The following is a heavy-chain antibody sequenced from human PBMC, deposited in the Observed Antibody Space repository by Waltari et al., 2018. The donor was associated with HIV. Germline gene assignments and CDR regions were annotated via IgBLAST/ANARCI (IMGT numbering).Heavy chain of an antibody. Sequence: EVQLVESGGGLVKPGGSLRLSCAASGFTFSSYNMNWVRQAPGKGLVWVSSISSSSSYIYYADSVKGRFTISRDNAKNSLYLQMNSLRAEDTAVYYCARDVGYCSSTSCPNNWFDPWGQGTLVTVSS. D-gene: IGHD2-2*01. CDR1: GFTFSSYN. V-gene: IGHV3-21*01. CDR3: ARDVGYCSSTSCPNNWFDP. CDR2: ISSSSSYI. J-gene: IGHJ5*02.